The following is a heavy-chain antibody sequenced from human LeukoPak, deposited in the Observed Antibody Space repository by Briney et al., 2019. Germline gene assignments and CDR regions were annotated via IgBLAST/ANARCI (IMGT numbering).Heavy chain of an antibody. J-gene: IGHJ4*02. D-gene: IGHD6-13*01. Sequence: GGSLRHSCAASGFTFSSYAMSWVRQAPGKGLEWVSAISGSGGSTYYADSVKGRFTISRDNSKNTLYLQMNGLRAEDTAVYYCANRIAATGVVYWGQGTLVTVSS. CDR2: ISGSGGST. CDR1: GFTFSSYA. CDR3: ANRIAATGVVY. V-gene: IGHV3-23*01.